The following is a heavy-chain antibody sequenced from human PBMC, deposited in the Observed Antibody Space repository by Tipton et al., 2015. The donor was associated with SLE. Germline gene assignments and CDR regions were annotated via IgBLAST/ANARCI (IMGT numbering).Heavy chain of an antibody. CDR3: ARVESSSWSYYFDY. Sequence: TLSLTCTVSGGSISSSSYYWGWIRQPPGKGLEWIGSIYYSGSTYYNPFLKSRVTISVDTSKNQFSLKLSSVTAADTAVYYCARVESSSWSYYFDYWGQGTLVTVSS. CDR1: GGSISSSSYY. CDR2: IYYSGST. V-gene: IGHV4-39*07. J-gene: IGHJ4*02. D-gene: IGHD6-13*01.